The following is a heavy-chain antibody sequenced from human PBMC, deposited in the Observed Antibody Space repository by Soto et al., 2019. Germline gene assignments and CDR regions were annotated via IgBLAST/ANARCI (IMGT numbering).Heavy chain of an antibody. CDR3: ARVFCSGGSCYSHWFDP. Sequence: SVKVSCKASGGTFSSYAISWVRQAPGQGLEWMGGIIPIFGTANYAQKFQGRVTITADESTSTAYMELSSLRSEDTAVYYCARVFCSGGSCYSHWFDPWGQGTLVTVS. CDR2: IIPIFGTA. D-gene: IGHD2-15*01. CDR1: GGTFSSYA. J-gene: IGHJ5*02. V-gene: IGHV1-69*13.